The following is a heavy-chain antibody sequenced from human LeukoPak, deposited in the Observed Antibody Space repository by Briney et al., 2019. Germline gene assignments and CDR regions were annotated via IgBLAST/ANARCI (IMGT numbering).Heavy chain of an antibody. CDR1: GWSFSGHY. CDR2: SNHRGSS. CDR3: ARALGFWSGYPFDY. Sequence: SETLSLTCGVSGWSFSGHYWTWIRHPPGKGLEWIGQSNHRGSSHYNPSLRSRVTISVDTSKTQFSLKLTSVTAADTAVYFCARALGFWSGYPFDYWGQGTLVTVSS. J-gene: IGHJ4*02. D-gene: IGHD3-3*01. V-gene: IGHV4-34*01.